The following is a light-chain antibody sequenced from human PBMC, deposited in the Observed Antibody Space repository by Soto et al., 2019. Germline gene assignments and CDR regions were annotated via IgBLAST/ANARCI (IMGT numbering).Light chain of an antibody. V-gene: IGKV3-20*01. CDR2: GAA. CDR3: QRYGRSPT. CDR1: QTISSDY. J-gene: IGKJ1*01. Sequence: EILLTQSPGTLSLSPGERATLSCRASQTISSDYLAWYQQKPGQAPRLLIFGAATRAADIPDRFSGSGSGTDFTLTISRLEPEDFAVYYCQRYGRSPTFGQGTKVEIK.